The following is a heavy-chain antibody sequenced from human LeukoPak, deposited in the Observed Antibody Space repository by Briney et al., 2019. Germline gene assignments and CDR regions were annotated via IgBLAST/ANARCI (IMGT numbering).Heavy chain of an antibody. Sequence: GGSLRLSCAASGFTFTNHAMAWVRLAPGKGLEWVSTLSDSGASTYYADSVKGRFTISRDNSRNTMYLQMDSLRDDDTGVYFCARTPSRDDYRHIDLWGQGALVTVTS. CDR1: GFTFTNHA. V-gene: IGHV3-23*01. CDR3: ARTPSRDDYRHIDL. D-gene: IGHD5-24*01. CDR2: LSDSGAST. J-gene: IGHJ4*02.